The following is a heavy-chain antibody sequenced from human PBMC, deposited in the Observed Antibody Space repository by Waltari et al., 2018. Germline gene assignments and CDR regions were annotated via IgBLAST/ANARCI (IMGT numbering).Heavy chain of an antibody. J-gene: IGHJ3*02. V-gene: IGHV3-23*01. D-gene: IGHD3-10*01. Sequence: EVQLLESGGGLVQPGGSLRLSCAASGFTFSSYAMSWVRQAPGKGLECVSAIRGSGGSTYYADSVKGRFTISRDNSKNTLYLQMNSLRAEDTAVYYCAKVHYYGSGSGGAFDIWGQGTMVTVSS. CDR1: GFTFSSYA. CDR3: AKVHYYGSGSGGAFDI. CDR2: IRGSGGST.